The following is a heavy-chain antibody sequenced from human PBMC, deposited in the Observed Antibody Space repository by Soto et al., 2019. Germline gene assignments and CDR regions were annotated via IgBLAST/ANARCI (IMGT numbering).Heavy chain of an antibody. D-gene: IGHD2-2*01. CDR1: GYTFTGYY. CDR3: ARESIVVVPAAAMKDYYYGMDV. V-gene: IGHV1-2*04. J-gene: IGHJ6*02. Sequence: ASVKVSCKASGYTFTGYYMHWVRQAPGQGLEWMGWINPNSGGTNYAQKFQGWVTMTRDTSISTAYMELSRLRSDDTAVYYCARESIVVVPAAAMKDYYYGMDVWGQGTTVTVSS. CDR2: INPNSGGT.